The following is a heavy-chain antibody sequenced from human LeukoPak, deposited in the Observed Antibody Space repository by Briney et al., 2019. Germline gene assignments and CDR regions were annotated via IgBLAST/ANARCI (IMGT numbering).Heavy chain of an antibody. J-gene: IGHJ6*03. V-gene: IGHV3-23*01. CDR1: GFTFSSYA. Sequence: PGGSLRLSCAASGFTFSSYAMSWVRQAPGKGLEWVSAISGSGGNTYYADSVKGRFTISRDNSKNTLYLQMNSLRAEDTAVYYCAKPGHDFWSGYPPNYYYYMDVWGKGTTVTVSS. CDR2: ISGSGGNT. D-gene: IGHD3-3*01. CDR3: AKPGHDFWSGYPPNYYYYMDV.